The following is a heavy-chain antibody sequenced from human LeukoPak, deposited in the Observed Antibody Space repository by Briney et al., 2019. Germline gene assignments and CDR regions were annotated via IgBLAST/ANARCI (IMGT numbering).Heavy chain of an antibody. V-gene: IGHV1-2*02. D-gene: IGHD6-13*01. Sequence: GASVKVSCKASGYTFTDYYMHWVRRAPGQGLEWMGWINPNSGVTNYPQKFQGRVTMTRDTSISTAYMELSRLRSDDTAVYYCARERYSSSHFGYWGQGTLVTVSS. CDR1: GYTFTDYY. J-gene: IGHJ4*02. CDR3: ARERYSSSHFGY. CDR2: INPNSGVT.